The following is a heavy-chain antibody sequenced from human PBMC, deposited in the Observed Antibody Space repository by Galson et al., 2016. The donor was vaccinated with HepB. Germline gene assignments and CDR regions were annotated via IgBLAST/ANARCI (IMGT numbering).Heavy chain of an antibody. J-gene: IGHJ5*02. CDR3: ARHLEGDWFDP. Sequence: SVKVSCKASGYTFNNYIITWVRQAPGQGLEWMGFISAYTGNTKYAQKVQGRVTLTTDTSTSTAYMGLTSLTSDDTAVYYCARHLEGDWFDPWGQGTLVTVSS. CDR1: GYTFNNYI. CDR2: ISAYTGNT. D-gene: IGHD5-24*01. V-gene: IGHV1-18*01.